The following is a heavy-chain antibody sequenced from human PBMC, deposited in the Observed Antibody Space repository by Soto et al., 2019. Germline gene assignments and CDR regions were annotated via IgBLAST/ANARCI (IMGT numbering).Heavy chain of an antibody. CDR2: ISYSGTT. CDR3: AREGYNFGPFDY. V-gene: IGHV4-59*01. CDR1: GGSLSSYY. Sequence: GYPSETLSLTCTVSGGSLSSYYWSWIRRPPGMGLEWIASISYSGTTNYNSSLKSRVTISIDTSKNQFSLKFNSVTAADTAVYYCAREGYNFGPFDYWGQGALVTVPQ. D-gene: IGHD5-18*01. J-gene: IGHJ4*02.